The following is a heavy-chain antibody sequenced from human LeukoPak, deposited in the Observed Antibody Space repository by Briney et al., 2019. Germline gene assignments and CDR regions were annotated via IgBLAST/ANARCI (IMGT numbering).Heavy chain of an antibody. CDR1: GLTFRNYA. J-gene: IGHJ4*02. CDR2: ICANDGNT. CDR3: AKGSGSSCYSPSDY. D-gene: IGHD2-15*01. Sequence: GGSLRLSCAASGLTFRNYAMSWVRQAPGKGLEWVSVICANDGNTYYADAVKGRFTISRDNSKDTLYLQMDSLRAEDTAVYYCAKGSGSSCYSPSDYWGQGILVTVSS. V-gene: IGHV3-23*01.